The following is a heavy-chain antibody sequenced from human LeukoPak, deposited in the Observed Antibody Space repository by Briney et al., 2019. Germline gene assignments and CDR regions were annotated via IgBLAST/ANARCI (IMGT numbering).Heavy chain of an antibody. CDR1: GVSISSSNSY. V-gene: IGHV4-39*01. D-gene: IGHD3/OR15-3a*01. J-gene: IGHJ4*02. Sequence: PSETLSLTCTVSGVSISSSNSYWGWIRQPPGKGLEWIGSIYYSGNTYYNASLKSQVSISIDTSKNQFSLRLTSVTAADTAVYYCARQTGSGLFILPGGQGTLVSVSS. CDR3: ARQTGSGLFILP. CDR2: IYYSGNT.